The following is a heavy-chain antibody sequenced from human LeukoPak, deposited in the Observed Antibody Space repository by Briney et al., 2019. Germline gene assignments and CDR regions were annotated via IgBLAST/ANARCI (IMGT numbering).Heavy chain of an antibody. Sequence: RASVKVSCKASGYTFSRHGISWVRQAPGQGLEWMGWISVYNGNTNYAQKLQGRVTMTTDTSTSTAYMELRSLRSDDTAVYYCARDVMVRGVHDAFDIWGQGTMVTVSS. CDR3: ARDVMVRGVHDAFDI. J-gene: IGHJ3*02. CDR1: GYTFSRHG. V-gene: IGHV1-18*01. D-gene: IGHD3-10*01. CDR2: ISVYNGNT.